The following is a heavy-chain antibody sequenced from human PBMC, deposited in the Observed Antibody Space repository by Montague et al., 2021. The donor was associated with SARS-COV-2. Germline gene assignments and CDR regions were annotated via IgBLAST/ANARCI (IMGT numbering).Heavy chain of an antibody. D-gene: IGHD3-22*01. J-gene: IGHJ6*02. CDR3: ARVLVVTYYGMDF. CDR1: GFTFSSYE. Sequence: SLRLYCAASGFTFSSYEMNWVRQAPGKGLEWVSYISSSGSTIYYADSVKGRFTISRDNPKNSLYLQMNSLRAEDTAVYYCARVLVVTYYGMDFWGQGTTVTVSS. V-gene: IGHV3-48*03. CDR2: ISSSGSTI.